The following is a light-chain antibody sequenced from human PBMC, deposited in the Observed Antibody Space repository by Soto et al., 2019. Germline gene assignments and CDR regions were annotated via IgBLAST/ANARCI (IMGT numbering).Light chain of an antibody. Sequence: EVLMTKSKATLAGSPGERATLSCMAIQSVRINVAWYQQKNGQAPRLLVYGASTRASGIPDRFSGSGSGTDFSLTISRLEPEDSAVYYCQQYGSSLLTFGGGTNVDI. J-gene: IGKJ4*01. CDR1: QSVRIN. CDR2: GAS. CDR3: QQYGSSLLT. V-gene: IGKV3-20*01.